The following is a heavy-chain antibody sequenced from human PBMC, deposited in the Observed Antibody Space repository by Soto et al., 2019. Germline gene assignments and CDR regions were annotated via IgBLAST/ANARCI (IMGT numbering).Heavy chain of an antibody. CDR2: IFYSGRT. CDR3: AIGGSGDIVVVAAIDY. V-gene: IGHV4-31*03. J-gene: IGHJ4*02. Sequence: QVQLQESGPGLVKPSQTLSLTCSVSGGSISSGDYYWSWVRQHPGKGLEWIGYIFYSGRTYYNPSLQSRVTISVDTSKNQFSRKLSSVTAADTAVYYCAIGGSGDIVVVAAIDYWGQGTLVPVSS. D-gene: IGHD2-15*01. CDR1: GGSISSGDYY.